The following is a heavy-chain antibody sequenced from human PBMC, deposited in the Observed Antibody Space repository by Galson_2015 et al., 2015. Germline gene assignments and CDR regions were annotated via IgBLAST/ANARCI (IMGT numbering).Heavy chain of an antibody. V-gene: IGHV1-2*04. CDR1: ADTLSGYY. J-gene: IGHJ4*02. CDR3: ATGATIFGVGQYFDS. D-gene: IGHD3-3*01. Sequence: SVKVSCKASADTLSGYYLHWVRQAPGQGLEWMGWIKPNSGGTNYAQKFQGWVTMTRDMSISTAYMELSSLTSDDTAVYYCATGATIFGVGQYFDSWGQGTLVTVSS. CDR2: IKPNSGGT.